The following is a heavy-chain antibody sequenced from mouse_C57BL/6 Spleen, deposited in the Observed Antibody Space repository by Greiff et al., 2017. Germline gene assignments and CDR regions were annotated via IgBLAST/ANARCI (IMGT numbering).Heavy chain of an antibody. CDR1: GYTFTSYW. J-gene: IGHJ3*01. V-gene: IGHV1-50*01. CDR2: IDPSGSYT. D-gene: IGHD3-2*02. Sequence: QVQLQQPGAELVKPGASVKLSCKASGYTFTSYWMQWVNQRPGQGLEWIGEIDPSGSYTNYNQKFKGKATLTVDTSSSTAYMQLSSLTAEDSAVYYGASSKAQATGFAYWGQGTLVTVSA. CDR3: ASSKAQATGFAY.